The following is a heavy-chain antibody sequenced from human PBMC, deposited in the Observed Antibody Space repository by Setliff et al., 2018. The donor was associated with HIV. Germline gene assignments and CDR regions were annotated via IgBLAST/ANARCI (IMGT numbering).Heavy chain of an antibody. CDR1: GFSISSAYY. CDR3: ARSTGRITIFGVLSRGAFDI. V-gene: IGHV4-38-2*01. J-gene: IGHJ3*02. Sequence: PSETLSLTCAVSGFSISSAYYWGWIRQPPGKGLEWFGSINHSGSTNYNPSLKSRVTISVDTSKNQFSLKLSSVTAADTAVYYCARSTGRITIFGVLSRGAFDIWGQGTMVTVSS. CDR2: INHSGST. D-gene: IGHD3-3*01.